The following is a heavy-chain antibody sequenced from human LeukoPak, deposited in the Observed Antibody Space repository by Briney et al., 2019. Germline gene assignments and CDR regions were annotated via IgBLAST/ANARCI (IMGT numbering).Heavy chain of an antibody. D-gene: IGHD2-15*01. CDR2: ISSSSSYI. J-gene: IGHJ4*02. CDR3: ARVGNKGGDY. Sequence: GRSLRLSWAASGFTFSNYSMNWVRQAPGKGLEWVSSISSSSSYIYYADSVKGRFTISRDNAKNSLYLQMNSLRAEDTAVYYCARVGNKGGDYWGQGTLVTVSS. V-gene: IGHV3-21*01. CDR1: GFTFSNYS.